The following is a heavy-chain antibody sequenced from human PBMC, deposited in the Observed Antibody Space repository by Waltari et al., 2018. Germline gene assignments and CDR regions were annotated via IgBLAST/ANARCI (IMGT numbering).Heavy chain of an antibody. CDR1: GYPISSGYY. D-gene: IGHD2-21*02. CDR3: ARSMTQMGWFDP. CDR2: IYHSGST. V-gene: IGHV4-38-2*02. J-gene: IGHJ5*02. Sequence: QVQLQESGPGLVKPSETLSLTCTVSGYPISSGYYWGWIRQHPGKGLEWIGSIYHSGSTYYNPSLKSRVTISVDTSKNQFSLKLSSVTAADTAVYYCARSMTQMGWFDPWGQGTLVTVSS.